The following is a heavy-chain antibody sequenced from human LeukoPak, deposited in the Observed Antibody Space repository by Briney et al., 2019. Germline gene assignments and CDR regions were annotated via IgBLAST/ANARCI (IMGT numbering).Heavy chain of an antibody. V-gene: IGHV1-18*04. CDR1: GYNFISYG. CDR3: AREEYYGSGSYPHFDY. D-gene: IGHD3-10*01. Sequence: ASVKASCKASGYNFISYGISWVRQAPGQGLEWMGWINTYNGNTNYAQKYQGRVTMTTDTSTSTAYMELRSLRSDDTAVYYCAREEYYGSGSYPHFDYWGQGTLVTVS. CDR2: INTYNGNT. J-gene: IGHJ4*02.